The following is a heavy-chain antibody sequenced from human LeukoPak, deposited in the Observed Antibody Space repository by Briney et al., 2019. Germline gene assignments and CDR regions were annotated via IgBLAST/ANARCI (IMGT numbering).Heavy chain of an antibody. J-gene: IGHJ3*02. CDR1: GYTFTSYY. D-gene: IGHD3-10*01. CDR3: ARDPRYYFGSGSFGLRDDAFDI. Sequence: ASVKVSCKASGYTFTSYYMHWVRQAPGQGLEWRGIINPSGGSTSYAKKFQGRVTMTRDMSTSTVYMELSSLRSDDTAVYYCARDPRYYFGSGSFGLRDDAFDIWGQGTLVTVSS. CDR2: INPSGGST. V-gene: IGHV1-46*01.